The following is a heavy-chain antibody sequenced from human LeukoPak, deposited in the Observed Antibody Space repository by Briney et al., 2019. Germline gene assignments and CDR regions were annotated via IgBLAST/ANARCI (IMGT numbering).Heavy chain of an antibody. D-gene: IGHD2-15*01. V-gene: IGHV1-2*02. CDR3: DY. CDR2: ISPHSGDV. CDR1: GYSFTANY. Sequence: ASVKVSCKASGYSFTANYIHWARQAPGQGLEWMGWISPHSGDVRSAQKFQGRVTMTSDTSITTAYYCARDVDPYCNFGSCYDYWGQGTQVTVSS. J-gene: IGHJ4*02.